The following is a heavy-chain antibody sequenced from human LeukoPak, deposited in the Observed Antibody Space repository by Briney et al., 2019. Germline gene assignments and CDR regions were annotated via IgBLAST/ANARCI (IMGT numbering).Heavy chain of an antibody. V-gene: IGHV4-59*08. J-gene: IGHJ4*02. Sequence: SETLSLTCTVSGGSISSYYWSWIQQPPGKGLEWIGYIYYSGSTNYNPSLKSRVTISVDTSKNQFSLKLSSVTAADTAVYYCARRSSGYYFYWGQGTLATVSS. CDR3: ARRSSGYYFY. CDR1: GGSISSYY. CDR2: IYYSGST. D-gene: IGHD3-22*01.